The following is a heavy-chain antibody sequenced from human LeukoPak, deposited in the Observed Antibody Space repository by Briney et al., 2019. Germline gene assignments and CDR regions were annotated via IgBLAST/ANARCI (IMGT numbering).Heavy chain of an antibody. CDR3: ARDQGDYYGSGSYSPGAMDV. Sequence: GGSLRLSCAASGFTFSSYWMSWVRQAPGKGLEWVANIKQDGSEKYYVDSVKGRFTISRDNAKNSLYLQMNSLRAEDTAVYYCARDQGDYYGSGSYSPGAMDVWGQGTTVTVSS. CDR1: GFTFSSYW. CDR2: IKQDGSEK. J-gene: IGHJ6*02. D-gene: IGHD3-10*01. V-gene: IGHV3-7*01.